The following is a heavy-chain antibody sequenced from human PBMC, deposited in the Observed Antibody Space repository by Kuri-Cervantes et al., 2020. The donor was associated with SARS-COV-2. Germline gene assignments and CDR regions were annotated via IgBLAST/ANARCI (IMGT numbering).Heavy chain of an antibody. V-gene: IGHV3-15*01. Sequence: ESPKIPCAASGFSFDNYVMSWVRQAPGKGLEWVGRIKSKTDAGTTDYTAPVKGRFTISRDDSKNTLYLQMNGLKTEDTAVYYCTTLWSAWGQGPLVTVSS. J-gene: IGHJ4*02. CDR1: GFSFDNYV. CDR3: TTLWSA. D-gene: IGHD3-3*01. CDR2: IKSKTDAGTT.